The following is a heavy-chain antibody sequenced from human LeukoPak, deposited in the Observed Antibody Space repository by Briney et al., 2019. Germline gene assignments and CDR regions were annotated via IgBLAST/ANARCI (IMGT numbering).Heavy chain of an antibody. CDR2: IIPMQGTP. D-gene: IGHD6-19*01. V-gene: IGHV1-69*08. Sequence: KVSCKASGGIFSSYNFIWVRQAPGQGLEWMGGIIPMQGTPNYAQKFQDRVTISADKSTTTVYMALSSLRYEDTAMYYCARESVAGGFEYWGQGTLVTVSS. CDR1: GGIFSSYN. J-gene: IGHJ4*02. CDR3: ARESVAGGFEY.